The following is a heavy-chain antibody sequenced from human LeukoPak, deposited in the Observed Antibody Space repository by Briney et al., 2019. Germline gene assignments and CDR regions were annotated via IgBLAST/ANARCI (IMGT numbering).Heavy chain of an antibody. Sequence: GSSVKVSCKASGGTFSSYAISWVRQAPGQGLEWMGGIIPIFGTANYAQKFQGRVTITADESTSTAYMELSSLRSEDTAVYYCASPPPYYYDSSGYLHYWGQGTLVTVSS. CDR1: GGTFSSYA. D-gene: IGHD3-22*01. J-gene: IGHJ4*02. CDR3: ASPPPYYYDSSGYLHY. CDR2: IIPIFGTA. V-gene: IGHV1-69*01.